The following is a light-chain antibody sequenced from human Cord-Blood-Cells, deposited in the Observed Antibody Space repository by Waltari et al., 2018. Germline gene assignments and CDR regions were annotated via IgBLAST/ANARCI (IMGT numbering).Light chain of an antibody. CDR1: VLAKKY. J-gene: IGLJ3*02. V-gene: IGLV3-27*01. CDR2: KDS. Sequence: SYELTQPSSVSVSPGQTARITCSGDVLAKKYARWFQQKPGQAPGLVIDKDSERPSGIPERFSGSSPGTTVTLTISGAQVEDEADYYCYSAADNNWVFGGGTKLTVL. CDR3: YSAADNNWV.